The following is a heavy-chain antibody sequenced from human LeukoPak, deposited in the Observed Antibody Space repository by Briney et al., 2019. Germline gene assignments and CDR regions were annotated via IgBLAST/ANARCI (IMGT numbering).Heavy chain of an antibody. Sequence: ASLKVSCKASGYIFNRYGFSWVRQAPGRGLEWLGWISAYKGKTNYAQNRQGRVTMTTDTSTSTAYMELRSLRSDATAVYYCARDPTGLVGPTDYWGQGTLVTVSS. J-gene: IGHJ4*02. CDR3: ARDPTGLVGPTDY. V-gene: IGHV1-18*01. D-gene: IGHD1-26*01. CDR2: ISAYKGKT. CDR1: GYIFNRYG.